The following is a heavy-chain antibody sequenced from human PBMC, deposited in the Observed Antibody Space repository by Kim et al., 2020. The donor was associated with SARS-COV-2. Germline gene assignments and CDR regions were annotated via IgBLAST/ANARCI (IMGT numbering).Heavy chain of an antibody. J-gene: IGHJ3*02. CDR3: ARWNRREVEWSLDAFDI. Sequence: ASVKVSCKASGYTFTSYYMHWVRQAPGQGLEWMGIINPSGGSTSYAQKFQGRVTMTRDTSTSTVYMELSSLRSEDTAVYYCARWNRREVEWSLDAFDIWGQGTMVTVSS. V-gene: IGHV1-46*01. CDR1: GYTFTSYY. D-gene: IGHD3-3*01. CDR2: INPSGGST.